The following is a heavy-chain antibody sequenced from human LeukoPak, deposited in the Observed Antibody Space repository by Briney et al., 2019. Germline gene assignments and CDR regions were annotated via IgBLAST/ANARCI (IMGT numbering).Heavy chain of an antibody. CDR2: INHSGST. CDR3: ARQTVGYYFDY. V-gene: IGHV4-34*01. J-gene: IGHJ4*02. Sequence: SETLSLTCAVYGGSFSGYYWSWVRQPPGKGLEWIGEINHSGSTNYNPSLKGRVTISVDTSKNQFSLKLSSVTAADTAVYYCARQTVGYYFDYWGQGTLVTVSS. D-gene: IGHD1-1*01. CDR1: GGSFSGYY.